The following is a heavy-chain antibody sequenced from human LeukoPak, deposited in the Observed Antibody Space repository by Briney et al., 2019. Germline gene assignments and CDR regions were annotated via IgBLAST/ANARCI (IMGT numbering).Heavy chain of an antibody. CDR1: GFTFSSYW. D-gene: IGHD2-15*01. V-gene: IGHV3-7*01. CDR3: ARESRDIVVVVAAFDI. J-gene: IGHJ3*02. Sequence: PGGSLRLSCVASGFTFSSYWMTWVRQAPGKGLEWVANIKTDGSQIYYVDSVKGRFTISRDNAKNSLYLQMNSLRAEDTAVYYCARESRDIVVVVAAFDIWGQGTMVTVSS. CDR2: IKTDGSQI.